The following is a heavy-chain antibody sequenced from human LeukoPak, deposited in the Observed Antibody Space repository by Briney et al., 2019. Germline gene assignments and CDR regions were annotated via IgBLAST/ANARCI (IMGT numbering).Heavy chain of an antibody. Sequence: PGGSLRLSCAASGFTFSSYEMNWVRQAPGKGLEWASYISSSGSTIYYADSVKGRFTISRDNAKNSLYLQMNSLRAEDTAVYYCAKDKRITMVRGVITTNWFDPWGQGTLVTVSS. CDR1: GFTFSSYE. D-gene: IGHD3-10*01. V-gene: IGHV3-48*03. CDR2: ISSSGSTI. J-gene: IGHJ5*02. CDR3: AKDKRITMVRGVITTNWFDP.